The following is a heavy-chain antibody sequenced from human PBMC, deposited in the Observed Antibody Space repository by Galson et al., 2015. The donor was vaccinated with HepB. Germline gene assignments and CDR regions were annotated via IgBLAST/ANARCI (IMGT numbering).Heavy chain of an antibody. D-gene: IGHD3-22*01. V-gene: IGHV5-51*03. CDR2: IYPGDSET. CDR1: GYRFAGYW. Sequence: QSGAEVKEPGQSLKISCKGSGYRFAGYWLGWVRQMPGKGLEWMGVIYPGDSETRYSPSFQGQVTFSVDKSKNTLYLQMNSLRAEDTAVYYCARDQYYYDSSGYYYYYYGMDVWGQGTTVTVSS. J-gene: IGHJ6*02. CDR3: ARDQYYYDSSGYYYYYYGMDV.